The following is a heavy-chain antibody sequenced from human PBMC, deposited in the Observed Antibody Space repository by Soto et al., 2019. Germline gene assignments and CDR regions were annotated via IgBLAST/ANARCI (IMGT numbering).Heavy chain of an antibody. CDR3: ARDPGSSAFDI. CDR2: IKEDGGVK. V-gene: IGHV3-7*04. Sequence: EVQLVESGGGVVQPGGSLRLSCAASGFTFSTYWMSWVRHAPGKGPEFVANIKEDGGVKNYVDSVRGRFTISRDNAKNSVYLQMNSLRSEHTAVYYCARDPGSSAFDIWGQGAVVTVSS. D-gene: IGHD2-2*01. CDR1: GFTFSTYW. J-gene: IGHJ3*02.